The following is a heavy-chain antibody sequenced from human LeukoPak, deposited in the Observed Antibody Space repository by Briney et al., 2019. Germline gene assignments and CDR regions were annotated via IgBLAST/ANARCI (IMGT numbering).Heavy chain of an antibody. CDR3: AGDRGSGWYGDLGY. CDR2: ISGISDYI. CDR1: GFSFSSFS. D-gene: IGHD6-19*01. V-gene: IGHV3-21*06. Sequence: GGSLRLSCAASGFSFSSFSMNWVRLAPGKRLEWVSSISGISDYIFYADSVKGRFTTSRDNAKNLLFLDINSLRPEDTAVYFCAGDRGSGWYGDLGYWGQGTLVTVSS. J-gene: IGHJ4*02.